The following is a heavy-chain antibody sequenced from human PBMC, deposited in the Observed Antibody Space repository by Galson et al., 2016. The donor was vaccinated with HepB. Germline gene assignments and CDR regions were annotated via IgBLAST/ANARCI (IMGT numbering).Heavy chain of an antibody. Sequence: SLRLSCAASGFTFSTYWMHWVRPAPGKGLVWVSRINPDASTTTYADSVKGRFAIARDNAKNTLYLQMNSLRGEDTAVYFCTRGALEPFDYWGQGILVTVTS. J-gene: IGHJ4*02. CDR3: TRGALEPFDY. CDR2: INPDASTT. V-gene: IGHV3-74*01. D-gene: IGHD1-1*01. CDR1: GFTFSTYW.